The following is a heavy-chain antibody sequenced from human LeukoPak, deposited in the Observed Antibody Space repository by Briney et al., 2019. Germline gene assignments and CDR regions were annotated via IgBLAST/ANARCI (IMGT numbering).Heavy chain of an antibody. CDR3: AKGGKWDVTPFDY. Sequence: GGSLRLSCAAAGFTFTSYSMNWVRQAPGKGLEWVSTISGGGGSTYYADSVKGRFIISRDNSKNTLYLQVNSLRAEDTAVYYCAKGGKWDVTPFDYWGQGTLVTVSS. CDR1: GFTFTSYS. J-gene: IGHJ4*02. V-gene: IGHV3-23*01. CDR2: ISGGGGST. D-gene: IGHD1-26*01.